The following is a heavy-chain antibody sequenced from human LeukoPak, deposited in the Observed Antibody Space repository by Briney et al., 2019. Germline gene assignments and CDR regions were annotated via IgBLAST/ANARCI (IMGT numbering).Heavy chain of an antibody. CDR1: GGSFSGYY. V-gene: IGHV4-34*01. D-gene: IGHD4-17*01. Sequence: PSETLSLTCAVYGGSFSGYYWSWIRQPPGKGLEWIGEINHSGSTNYNPSLKSRVTISVDTSKNQFSLKLSSVTAADTAVYYCARAGGTTVTTHDYWGQGTLVTVSS. CDR2: INHSGST. CDR3: ARAGGTTVTTHDY. J-gene: IGHJ4*02.